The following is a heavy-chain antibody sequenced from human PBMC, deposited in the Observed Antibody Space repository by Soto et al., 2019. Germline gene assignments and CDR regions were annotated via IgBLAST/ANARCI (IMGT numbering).Heavy chain of an antibody. V-gene: IGHV1-18*01. CDR1: GYTFSSYG. D-gene: IGHD6-13*01. CDR3: ARDRSSYTSDAFDI. J-gene: IGHJ3*02. CDR2: ISAYNGNT. Sequence: VQLLPSGAEVKKPGATLKVSCKASGYTFSSYGISWVRQAPGQGLEWMGWISAYNGNTNYALKLQGRVTMTTDTSTSTAYMELRSLRSDDTVVYYCARDRSSYTSDAFDIWGQGTMVTVSS.